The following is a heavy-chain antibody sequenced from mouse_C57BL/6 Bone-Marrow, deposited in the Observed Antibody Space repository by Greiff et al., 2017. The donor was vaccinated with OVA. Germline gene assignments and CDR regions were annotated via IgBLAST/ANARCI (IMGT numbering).Heavy chain of an antibody. CDR3: ARELTGDD. Sequence: QVQLQQSGAELVKPGASVKMSCKASGYTFTSYWITWVKQRPGQGLEGIGDIYPGSGSTNYNAKFKSKATLTVDTSSSTAYMRLSSLTSEDSAVYYCARELTGDDWGQGTTLTVSS. CDR2: IYPGSGST. V-gene: IGHV1-55*01. J-gene: IGHJ2*01. D-gene: IGHD4-1*01. CDR1: GYTFTSYW.